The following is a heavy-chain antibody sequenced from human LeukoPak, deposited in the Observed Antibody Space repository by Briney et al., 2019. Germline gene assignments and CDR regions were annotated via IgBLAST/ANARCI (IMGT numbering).Heavy chain of an antibody. J-gene: IGHJ6*03. V-gene: IGHV1-69*05. Sequence: GASVKVSCNASGYTFTGYYMHWVRHAPGQGLEWMGRIIPIFGTANYAQKFQGRVTITTDESTSTAYMELSSLRSEDTAVYYCARGTYYYDSSGYPLYYYMDVWGKGTTVTVSS. CDR1: GYTFTGYY. CDR2: IIPIFGTA. D-gene: IGHD3-22*01. CDR3: ARGTYYYDSSGYPLYYYMDV.